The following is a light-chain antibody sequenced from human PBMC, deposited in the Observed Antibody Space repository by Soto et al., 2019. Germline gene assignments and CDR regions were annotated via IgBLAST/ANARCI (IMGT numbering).Light chain of an antibody. J-gene: IGLJ2*01. CDR3: QTWGTGIQV. Sequence: QLVLTQSPSASASLGASVKLTCTLSSGHSSYAIAWHQQQPEKGPRYLMKVNSDGSHNKGDGIPDRFSGSSSGAERSLTISSLQSEDEADYCCQTWGTGIQVFGGGTKLTVL. V-gene: IGLV4-69*01. CDR2: VNSDGSH. CDR1: SGHSSYA.